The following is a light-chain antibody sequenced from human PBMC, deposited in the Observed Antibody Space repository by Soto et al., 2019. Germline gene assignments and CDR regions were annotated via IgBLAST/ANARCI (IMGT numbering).Light chain of an antibody. CDR2: GAS. CDR1: QSVSSSY. V-gene: IGKV3-20*01. CDR3: QQYRSSPPYT. Sequence: EIVLTQSPGTLSLSPGKRATLSCRASQSVSSSYLAWYQQKPGQAPRLLIYGASSRATGVPDRFSGSGSGTDFTLNISRLEPEDFAVYYCQQYRSSPPYTFGQGTKLEIK. J-gene: IGKJ2*01.